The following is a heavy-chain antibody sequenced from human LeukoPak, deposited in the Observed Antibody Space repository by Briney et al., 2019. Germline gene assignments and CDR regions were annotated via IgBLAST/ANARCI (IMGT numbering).Heavy chain of an antibody. CDR1: GFTCSSYV. J-gene: IGHJ4*02. Sequence: GLSLRPCCAASGFTCSSYVMHWVRQAPGKGLEWVAVTWYDGTNKYFADSVRGRFSISRDNSKNTLYLQMNSLRAEDTAVYYCARGDRSSWFNFDSCGPRNLVTVSS. D-gene: IGHD6-13*01. V-gene: IGHV3-33*01. CDR3: ARGDRSSWFNFDS. CDR2: TWYDGTNK.